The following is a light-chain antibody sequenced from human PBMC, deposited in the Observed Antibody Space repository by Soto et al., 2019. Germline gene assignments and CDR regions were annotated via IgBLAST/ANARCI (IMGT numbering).Light chain of an antibody. Sequence: QSALTQPPSASGSPGQSVSMSCTGSSSDLGNHNFVSWYQQHPGKAPKLMIYEVSKRPSGVPDRFSASKSGNTASLTVSGLPAEDEADYYCSSYAGGDSPVLFGGWTKLTVL. CDR2: EVS. J-gene: IGLJ3*02. V-gene: IGLV2-8*01. CDR3: SSYAGGDSPVL. CDR1: SSDLGNHNF.